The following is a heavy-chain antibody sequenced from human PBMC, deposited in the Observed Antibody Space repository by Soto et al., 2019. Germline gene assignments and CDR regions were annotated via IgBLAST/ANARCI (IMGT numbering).Heavy chain of an antibody. Sequence: SETLSLTCTVSGGSVSSGSYYWSWIRQPPGKGLEWIGYIYYSGSTNYNPSLKSRVTISVDTSKNQFSLKLSSVTAADTAVYYCASGGGYYYDSSGYSPPFDYWGQGTLVTVSS. J-gene: IGHJ4*02. CDR3: ASGGGYYYDSSGYSPPFDY. CDR1: GGSVSSGSYY. CDR2: IYYSGST. D-gene: IGHD3-22*01. V-gene: IGHV4-61*01.